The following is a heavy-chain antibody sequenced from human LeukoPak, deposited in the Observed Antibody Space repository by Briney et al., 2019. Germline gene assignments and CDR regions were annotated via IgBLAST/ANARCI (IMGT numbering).Heavy chain of an antibody. J-gene: IGHJ6*03. CDR3: ARGSSASSSTWFYMDV. CDR2: IWYDGSNK. V-gene: IGHV3-33*01. D-gene: IGHD6-6*01. Sequence: QPGGSLRLSCAASGFTFSSYGMHWVRQAPGKGLEWGAVIWYDGSNKYYADSVKGRFTISRDNSKNTLYLQMNSLRAEDTAVYYCARGSSASSSTWFYMDVWGKGTTVTVSS. CDR1: GFTFSSYG.